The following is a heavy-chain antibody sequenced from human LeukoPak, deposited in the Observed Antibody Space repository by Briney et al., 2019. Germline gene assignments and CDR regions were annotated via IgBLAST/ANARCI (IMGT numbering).Heavy chain of an antibody. CDR1: GFTFSSYG. CDR3: AKDRKTSAGALQFDY. J-gene: IGHJ4*02. V-gene: IGHV3-23*01. Sequence: GGSLRLSCAASGFTFSSYGMSWVRQAPGKGLEWVSGISGSGGSTYYADSVKGRFTISRDNSKNTLYLQMNSLRAEDTAVYYCAKDRKTSAGALQFDYWGQGTLVTVSS. CDR2: ISGSGGST. D-gene: IGHD1-14*01.